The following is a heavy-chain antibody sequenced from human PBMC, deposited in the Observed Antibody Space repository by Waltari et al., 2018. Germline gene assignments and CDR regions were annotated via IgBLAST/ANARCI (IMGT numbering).Heavy chain of an antibody. CDR2: LITIFGTG. D-gene: IGHD1-1*01. V-gene: IGHV1-69*01. CDR3: AREWGDSNWDEGKYFDF. Sequence: QVQLVQSGAEVKKPGSSVKVSCRVSGGTFRNYGISWVRQAPGQGLEWMGGLITIFGTGNYAQKFQGRVTITADESTRTVFMELSGLRSDDTAVYYCAREWGDSNWDEGKYFDFWGQGTLVTVSS. J-gene: IGHJ4*02. CDR1: GGTFRNYG.